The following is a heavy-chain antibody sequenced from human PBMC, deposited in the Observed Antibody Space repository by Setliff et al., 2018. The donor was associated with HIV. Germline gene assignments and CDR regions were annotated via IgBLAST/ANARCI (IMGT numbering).Heavy chain of an antibody. J-gene: IGHJ4*02. CDR2: IYLYDDK. CDR3: AHYYDSSGFYNSFDY. CDR1: GFSLTTSGVA. D-gene: IGHD3-22*01. Sequence: SGPTLVNPTQTLTLTCTFSGFSLTTSGVAVAWIRQPPGKALELLALIYLYDDKRFSPSLSSRLTITKDPSKNQVVLTMANMDPVDTATYFCAHYYDSSGFYNSFDYWGQGALVTVSS. V-gene: IGHV2-5*01.